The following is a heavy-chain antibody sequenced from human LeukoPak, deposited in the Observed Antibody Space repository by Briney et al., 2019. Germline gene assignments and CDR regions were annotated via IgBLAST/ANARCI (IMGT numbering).Heavy chain of an antibody. CDR2: INPSDDTT. CDR1: GYTFTSNH. CDR3: ARDGGSYGDCPH. J-gene: IGHJ1*01. V-gene: IGHV1-46*01. Sequence: ASVKVSCKASGYTFTSNHIHWVRQAPGQGLEWMGIINPSDDTTTYAQKFRGRVTMTRDTSTSTVYMDLSSLRSEDTAVYYCARDGGSYGDCPHWGQGTLVTVSS. D-gene: IGHD3-16*01.